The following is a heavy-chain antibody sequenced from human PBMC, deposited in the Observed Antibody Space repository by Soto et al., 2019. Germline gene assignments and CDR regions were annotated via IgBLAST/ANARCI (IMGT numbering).Heavy chain of an antibody. V-gene: IGHV4-34*01. CDR2: INHSGST. Sequence: SETLSLTCAVYGGSFSGYYWSWIRQPPGKGLEWIGEINHSGSTDYNPSLKSRVTISVDTSKNQFSLKLSSVTAADTAVYYCAGQSGSYYYGMDVWGQGTTVTVSS. CDR3: AGQSGSYYYGMDV. J-gene: IGHJ6*02. D-gene: IGHD1-26*01. CDR1: GGSFSGYY.